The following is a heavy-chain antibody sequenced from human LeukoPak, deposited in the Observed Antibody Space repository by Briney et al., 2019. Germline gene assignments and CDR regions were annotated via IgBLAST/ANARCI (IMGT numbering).Heavy chain of an antibody. Sequence: GRSLRLSCAASGFTFDDYAMHWVRHAPGKGLEWVSGISWNSGSIVYADSVKGRFTISRDNAKNSLYLQMNSLRAEDTALYYCASGIQVDYWGQGTLVTVSS. J-gene: IGHJ4*02. CDR1: GFTFDDYA. V-gene: IGHV3-9*01. CDR3: ASGIQVDY. CDR2: ISWNSGSI. D-gene: IGHD3-10*01.